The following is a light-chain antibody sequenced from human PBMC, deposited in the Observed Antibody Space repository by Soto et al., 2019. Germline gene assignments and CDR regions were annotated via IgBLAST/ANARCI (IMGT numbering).Light chain of an antibody. CDR3: ATWDDTLSGPV. V-gene: IGLV1-47*02. CDR2: GSS. CDR1: SSNIGTNY. J-gene: IGLJ2*01. Sequence: QSVLTQPPSASGTPGQRVTISCSGGSSNIGTNYVYWYQQFTGMAPKLLIDGSSQRPSGVPDRFSGFKSGTSASLAISGLRSDDEADYYCATWDDTLSGPVFGGGTKLTVL.